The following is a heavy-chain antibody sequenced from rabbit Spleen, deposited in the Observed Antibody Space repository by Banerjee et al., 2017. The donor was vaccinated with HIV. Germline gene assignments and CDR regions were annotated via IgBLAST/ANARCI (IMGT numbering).Heavy chain of an antibody. CDR2: ISAGSSGTT. CDR1: GFSFSSTYW. J-gene: IGHJ6*01. Sequence: EVSGGGLVQPEGSLTLTCTASGFSFSSTYWICWVRQAPGKGLEWIACISAGSSGTTYYESWPKGRFTISKASSTTVTLQMTSLTAADTATYFCARDSGSSFSTYGMDLWGQGTLVTVS. V-gene: IGHV1S45*01. D-gene: IGHD8-1*01. CDR3: ARDSGSSFSTYGMDL.